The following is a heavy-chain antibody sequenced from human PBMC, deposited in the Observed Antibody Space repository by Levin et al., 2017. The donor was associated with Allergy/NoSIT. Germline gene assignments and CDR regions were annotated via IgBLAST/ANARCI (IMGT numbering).Heavy chain of an antibody. V-gene: IGHV7-4-1*02. CDR1: GYTFTSYA. CDR3: ARGPDYDFWSGSYFDY. D-gene: IGHD3-3*01. Sequence: GESLKISCKASGYTFTSYAMNWVRQAPGQGLEWMGWINTNTGNPTYAQGFTGRFVFSLDTSVSTAYLQISSLKAEDTAVYYCARGPDYDFWSGSYFDYWGQGTLVTVSS. J-gene: IGHJ4*02. CDR2: INTNTGNP.